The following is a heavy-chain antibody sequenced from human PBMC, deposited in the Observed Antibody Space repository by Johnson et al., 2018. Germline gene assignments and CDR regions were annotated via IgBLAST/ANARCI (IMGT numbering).Heavy chain of an antibody. Sequence: VQLVESGGGLVQPGRSLRLSCAASGFTFDDYAMHWVRQAPGKGLEWVSGISWNSGSIGYADSVKGRFTISRDNSKNTLYLQMGSLREGDMGVYYGARGVDRLPYGYFQHWGQGTLVTVSS. CDR2: ISWNSGSI. CDR3: ARGVDRLPYGYFQH. V-gene: IGHV3-9*03. J-gene: IGHJ1*01. D-gene: IGHD3-22*01. CDR1: GFTFDDYA.